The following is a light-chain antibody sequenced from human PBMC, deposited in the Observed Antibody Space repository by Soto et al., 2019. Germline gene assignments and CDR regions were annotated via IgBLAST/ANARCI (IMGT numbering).Light chain of an antibody. V-gene: IGKV1-39*01. CDR3: QQSYSTPIT. J-gene: IGKJ5*01. CDR2: AAS. Sequence: DIQMTQSPSSLSASVGARVTITCRASQSINSYLNWYQQEPGKAPKFMIYAASSLQSGVPSRFSGSGSGTDCTLTISSLQPEDVATYYCQQSYSTPITLGQGTRLEIK. CDR1: QSINSY.